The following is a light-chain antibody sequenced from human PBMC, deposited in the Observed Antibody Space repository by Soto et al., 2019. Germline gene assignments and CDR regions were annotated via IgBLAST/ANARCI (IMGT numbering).Light chain of an antibody. CDR2: EVS. CDR1: SSDVGAYDY. V-gene: IGLV2-8*01. CDR3: SSFTSSSTQV. J-gene: IGLJ3*02. Sequence: QSVLTQPPSASGSPGQSVTISCTGTSSDVGAYDYVSWYQQHPGKAPKLMIYEVSKRPSGVPDRFSGSKSGNTASLTVSGLQAEDEADYYCSSFTSSSTQVLGGGTKLTVL.